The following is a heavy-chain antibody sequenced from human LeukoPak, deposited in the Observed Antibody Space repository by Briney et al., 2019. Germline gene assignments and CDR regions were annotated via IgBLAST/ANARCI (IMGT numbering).Heavy chain of an antibody. Sequence: ASVKVSCKASGGTFSSYAISWVRQAPGQGLEWMGRIIPILGIANYAQKFQGRVTITADKSTSTAYMELSSLRSEDTAVYYCARLGGGDCYGCESHETPSNDCWGQGTLVTVSS. D-gene: IGHD2-21*02. CDR3: ARLGGGDCYGCESHETPSNDC. V-gene: IGHV1-69*04. CDR1: GGTFSSYA. CDR2: IIPILGIA. J-gene: IGHJ4*02.